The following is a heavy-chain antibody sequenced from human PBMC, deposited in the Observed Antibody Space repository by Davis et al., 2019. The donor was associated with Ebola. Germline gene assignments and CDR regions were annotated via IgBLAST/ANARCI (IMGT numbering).Heavy chain of an antibody. CDR2: INHSGST. D-gene: IGHD3-22*01. CDR3: ARGGYYDRSGYSPQGY. Sequence: PSETLSLTCAVYGGSFSGYYWSWIRQPPGKGLEWIGEINHSGSTNYNPSLKSRVTISVDTSKNQFSLKLRSVTATDTAVYYCARGGYYDRSGYSPQGYWGQGTLVTVSS. CDR1: GGSFSGYY. J-gene: IGHJ4*02. V-gene: IGHV4-34*01.